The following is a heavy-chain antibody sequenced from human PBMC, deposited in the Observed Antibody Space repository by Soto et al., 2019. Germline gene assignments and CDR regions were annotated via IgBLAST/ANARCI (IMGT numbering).Heavy chain of an antibody. J-gene: IGHJ5*02. CDR1: GGSFSGYY. D-gene: IGHD1-7*01. CDR3: ARDCCYWNLLNWFDP. V-gene: IGHV4-34*01. Sequence: SETLSLTCAVYGGSFSGYYWSWIRQPPGKGLEWIGEINHSGSTNYNPSLKSRVTISVDTSKNHFPLKLSSVTAADTAVYYCARDCCYWNLLNWFDPWGQGTLVTVSS. CDR2: INHSGST.